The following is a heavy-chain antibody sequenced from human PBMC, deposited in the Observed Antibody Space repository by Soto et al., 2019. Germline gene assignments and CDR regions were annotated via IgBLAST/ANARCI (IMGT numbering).Heavy chain of an antibody. D-gene: IGHD1-26*01. Sequence: PSETLSLTCAVYGGSFSGYYWSWIRQPPGKGLEWIGEINHSGSTNYNPSLKSRVTISVDTSKNQFSLKLSSVTAADTAVYYCARGGRSAGRWFDPWGQGTLVTVSS. V-gene: IGHV4-34*01. CDR2: INHSGST. CDR3: ARGGRSAGRWFDP. CDR1: GGSFSGYY. J-gene: IGHJ5*02.